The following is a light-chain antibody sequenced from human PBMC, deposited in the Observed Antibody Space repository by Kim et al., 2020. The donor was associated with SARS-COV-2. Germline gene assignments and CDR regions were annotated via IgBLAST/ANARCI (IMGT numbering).Light chain of an antibody. Sequence: SPGDRATLSGRASQSVSSNLAWYQQKPGQAPRLLIYGASTRATGIPARFSGSGSETEFTLTISSLQSEDFAVYYCQQYNNWPPWTFGQGTKVEIK. CDR2: GAS. V-gene: IGKV3-15*01. CDR1: QSVSSN. J-gene: IGKJ1*01. CDR3: QQYNNWPPWT.